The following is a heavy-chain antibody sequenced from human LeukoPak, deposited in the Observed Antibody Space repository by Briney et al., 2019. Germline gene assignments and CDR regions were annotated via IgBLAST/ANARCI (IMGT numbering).Heavy chain of an antibody. D-gene: IGHD5-18*01. CDR1: GFTGSNNY. Sequence: GGSLRLSCAASGFTGSNNYVSWVRQAPGTGLMWVSRINGDGSSTSYADFVKGRFTISRDNAKNTLYLQMNSLRAEETAIYYCARDKGYSIDQWGQGTLVTVSS. J-gene: IGHJ5*02. V-gene: IGHV3-74*01. CDR2: INGDGSST. CDR3: ARDKGYSIDQ.